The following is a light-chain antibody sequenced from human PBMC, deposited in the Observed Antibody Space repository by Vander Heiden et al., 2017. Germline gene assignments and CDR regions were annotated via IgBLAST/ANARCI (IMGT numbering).Light chain of an antibody. CDR1: SGSIASNY. CDR2: EDN. V-gene: IGLV6-57*01. Sequence: NFMLTQPHSVSESPGKPVTISCTRSSGSIASNYVQWYQQRPGSSPTTVIYEDNQRPSGVPDRFSGSIDSSSNSASLTISGLQTEDEADYYCQTYDTSNHWVFGGGTKLTVL. CDR3: QTYDTSNHWV. J-gene: IGLJ3*02.